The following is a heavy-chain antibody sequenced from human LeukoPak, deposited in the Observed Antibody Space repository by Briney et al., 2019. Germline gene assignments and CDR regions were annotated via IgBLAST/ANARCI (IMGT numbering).Heavy chain of an antibody. CDR3: VAAAGNDYYYYGMDV. Sequence: PGRSLRLSCAASGFTFDDYAMHWVRQAPGKGLEWVSGISWNSGSIGYADSVKGRSTISRDNAKNSLYLQMNSLRAEDTALYYCVAAAGNDYYYYGMDVWGQGTTVTVSS. CDR2: ISWNSGSI. CDR1: GFTFDDYA. V-gene: IGHV3-9*01. D-gene: IGHD6-13*01. J-gene: IGHJ6*02.